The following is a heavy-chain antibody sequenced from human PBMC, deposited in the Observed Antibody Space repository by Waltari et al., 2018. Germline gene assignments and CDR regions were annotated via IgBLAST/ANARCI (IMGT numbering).Heavy chain of an antibody. CDR3: AREVVPPHTIVVNWFDP. CDR2: ITTNTGNP. D-gene: IGHD2-2*01. V-gene: IGHV7-4-1*02. Sequence: QVQLAQSGSELKKPGASVKISCKASGYTFTDYAINWVRQAPGQGLDLMGWITTNTGNPTDAQGFTGRFVFSLDTSVSTAYLQITSLKTEDSAVYYCAREVVPPHTIVVNWFDPWGQGTLVTVSS. CDR1: GYTFTDYA. J-gene: IGHJ5*02.